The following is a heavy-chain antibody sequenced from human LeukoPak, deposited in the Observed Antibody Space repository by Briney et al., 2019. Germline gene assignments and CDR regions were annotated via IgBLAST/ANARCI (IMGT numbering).Heavy chain of an antibody. CDR1: GGSFSGYY. Sequence: SETLSPTCAVYGGSFSGYYWSWIRQPPGKGLEWIGEINHSGSTNYNPSLKSRVTISVDTSKNQFSLKLSSVTAAGTAVYYCAVATPYYYYYYMDVWGKGTRSPSP. CDR2: INHSGST. V-gene: IGHV4-34*01. D-gene: IGHD5-12*01. CDR3: AVATPYYYYYYMDV. J-gene: IGHJ6*03.